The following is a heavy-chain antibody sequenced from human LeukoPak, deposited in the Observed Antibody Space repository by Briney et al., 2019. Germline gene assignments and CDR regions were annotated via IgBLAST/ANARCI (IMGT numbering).Heavy chain of an antibody. J-gene: IGHJ4*02. Sequence: GGSLRLSCAASGFTFSTYEMNWVRQAPGKGLEWVSYISGRGTTRYYADPVKGRFTISRDNAKNSLYLQMNSLRAGDTAVYYCARMGVAVTTVDYWGQGTLVTVSS. CDR1: GFTFSTYE. CDR3: ARMGVAVTTVDY. D-gene: IGHD4-17*01. CDR2: ISGRGTTR. V-gene: IGHV3-48*03.